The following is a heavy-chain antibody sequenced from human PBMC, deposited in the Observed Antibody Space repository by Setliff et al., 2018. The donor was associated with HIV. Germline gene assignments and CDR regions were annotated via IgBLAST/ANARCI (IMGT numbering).Heavy chain of an antibody. CDR2: MNPNSGNT. V-gene: IGHV1-8*01. J-gene: IGHJ4*02. Sequence: ASVKVSCKASGYTFTSYDINWVRQATGQGLEWMGWMNPNSGNTGYAQKFQGRVTMTRNTSISTAYMELSSLRSEDTAVYYCARGGVTIAVAGGEEFDYWGQGTLVTV. CDR3: ARGGVTIAVAGGEEFDY. CDR1: GYTFTSYD. D-gene: IGHD6-19*01.